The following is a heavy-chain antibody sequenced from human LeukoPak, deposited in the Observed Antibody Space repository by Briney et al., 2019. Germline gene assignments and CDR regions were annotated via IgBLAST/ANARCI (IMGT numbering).Heavy chain of an antibody. J-gene: IGHJ4*02. CDR3: ARLGFEWPSRAFRY. Sequence: PSETLSLTCAVYGGSFSGYYWSWIRQPPGKGLEWIGEINHSGSTNYNPSLKSRVTISVDTSKNQFSLKLSSVTAADTAVYYCARLGFEWPSRAFRYWGQGTLVTVSS. V-gene: IGHV4-34*01. CDR1: GGSFSGYY. D-gene: IGHD3-9*01. CDR2: INHSGST.